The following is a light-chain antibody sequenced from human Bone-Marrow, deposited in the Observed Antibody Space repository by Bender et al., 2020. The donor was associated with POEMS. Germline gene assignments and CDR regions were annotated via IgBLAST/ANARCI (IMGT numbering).Light chain of an antibody. CDR3: SGCGDILSGAV. V-gene: IGLV1-36*01. CDR2: YDD. Sequence: QSVVTQPPSLSEAPRQRVTISCSGSSSNIGNHGVNWYQQLPGEAPKLLIYYDDLLTPGVSDRFSASKSGTSASLAISELQSEDEALYYCSGCGDILSGAVFGGETKLTGL. J-gene: IGLJ2*01. CDR1: SSNIGNHG.